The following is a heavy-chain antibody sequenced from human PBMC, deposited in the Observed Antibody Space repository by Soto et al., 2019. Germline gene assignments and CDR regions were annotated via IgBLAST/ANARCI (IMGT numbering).Heavy chain of an antibody. CDR1: GYSFPSQW. CDR2: IYPGDSDT. D-gene: IGHD3-22*01. CDR3: ASATNYYDSSGYHPTFDY. J-gene: IGHJ4*02. V-gene: IGHV5-51*01. Sequence: GESLKISCKGSGYSFPSQWIGWVRQMPGKGLEWMGIIYPGDSDTRYSPSFQGQVTISADKSISTAYLQWSSLKASDTAMYYCASATNYYDSSGYHPTFDYWGQGTLVTVSS.